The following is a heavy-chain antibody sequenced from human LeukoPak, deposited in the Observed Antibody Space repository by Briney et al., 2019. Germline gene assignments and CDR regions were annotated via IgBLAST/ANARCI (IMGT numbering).Heavy chain of an antibody. CDR3: ARHRIAAAEPFDY. V-gene: IGHV4-39*01. J-gene: IGHJ4*02. CDR1: GGSISSSSYY. Sequence: SETLSLTCTVSGGSISSSSYYWGWIRQPPGNGLEWIGSIYYSGSTYYNPSLNSRVTISVDTSKNQFSLKLSSVTAADTAVYYCARHRIAAAEPFDYWGQGTLVTVSS. D-gene: IGHD6-13*01. CDR2: IYYSGST.